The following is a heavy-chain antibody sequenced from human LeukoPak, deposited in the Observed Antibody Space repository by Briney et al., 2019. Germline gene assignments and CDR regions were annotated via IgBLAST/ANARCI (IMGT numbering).Heavy chain of an antibody. CDR2: ISYDGSNK. CDR3: ARGGEGSWYADAFDI. V-gene: IGHV3-30-3*01. D-gene: IGHD6-13*01. Sequence: GGSLRLSCAASGFTFSSYAMHWVRQAPGKGLEWVAVISYDGSNKYYADSVKSRFTISRDNSKNTLYLQMNSLRAEDTAVYYCARGGEGSWYADAFDIWGQGTMVTVSS. CDR1: GFTFSSYA. J-gene: IGHJ3*02.